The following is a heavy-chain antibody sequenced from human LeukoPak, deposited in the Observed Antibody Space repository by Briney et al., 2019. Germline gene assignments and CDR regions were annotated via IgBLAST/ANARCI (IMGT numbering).Heavy chain of an antibody. CDR3: AREGSGYSSGWYPSNWFDP. CDR1: GYTFTSYG. J-gene: IGHJ5*02. D-gene: IGHD6-19*01. Sequence: GASVKVSCKASGYTFTSYGISWVRQAPGQGLEWMGWISAYNGNTNYAQKLQGGVTMTTDTSTSTAYMELRSLRSDDTAVYYCAREGSGYSSGWYPSNWFDPWGQGTLVTVSS. V-gene: IGHV1-18*04. CDR2: ISAYNGNT.